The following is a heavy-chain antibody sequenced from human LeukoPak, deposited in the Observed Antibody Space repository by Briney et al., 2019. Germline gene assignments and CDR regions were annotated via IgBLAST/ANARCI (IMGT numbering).Heavy chain of an antibody. CDR1: GFTFDDYA. D-gene: IGHD2-2*01. J-gene: IGHJ3*02. V-gene: IGHV3-9*01. CDR2: ISWNGGSI. CDR3: AKSLNPRYCSSTSCYPDAFDI. Sequence: GGSLRLSSAASGFTFDDYAMHWVRRAPGKGLVWVSGISWNGGSIGYADSVKGRFTISRDNAKNSLYLQMNSLRAEDTALYYCAKSLNPRYCSSTSCYPDAFDIWGQGTMVTVSS.